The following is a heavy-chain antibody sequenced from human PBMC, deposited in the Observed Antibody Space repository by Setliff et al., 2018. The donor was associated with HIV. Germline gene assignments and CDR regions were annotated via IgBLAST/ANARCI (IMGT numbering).Heavy chain of an antibody. D-gene: IGHD3-10*01. CDR3: ARELGRGSGTYYNPPGY. V-gene: IGHV4-34*01. Sequence: SETLSLTCAFNGGSFSGYYWMWIRQSPGEGLEWLGEINHSGNTNYNPSLKSRVTMSGDTSKNQFSLNLTSVTAADTAVYFCARELGRGSGTYYNPPGYWGPGTLVTVSS. J-gene: IGHJ4*02. CDR2: INHSGNT. CDR1: GGSFSGYY.